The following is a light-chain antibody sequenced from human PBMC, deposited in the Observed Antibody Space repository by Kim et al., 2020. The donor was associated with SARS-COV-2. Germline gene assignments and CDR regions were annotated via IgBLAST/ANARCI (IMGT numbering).Light chain of an antibody. V-gene: IGLV2-14*01. Sequence: QSALTQPASVSGSPGQSITISCTGTSNDVGGYTFVSWYQQHPGEVPKLMIYDVTKRSSGVSNRFSGSKSGNTASLTISGLQAEDDADYYCCSYTISSTYVFGTGTKVTVL. J-gene: IGLJ1*01. CDR2: DVT. CDR1: SNDVGGYTF. CDR3: CSYTISSTYV.